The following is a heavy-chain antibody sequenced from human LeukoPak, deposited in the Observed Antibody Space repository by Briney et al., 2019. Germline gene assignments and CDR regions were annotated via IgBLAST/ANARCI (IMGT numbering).Heavy chain of an antibody. J-gene: IGHJ4*02. CDR2: MNPNSGNT. Sequence: GASVKVSCKTSGYTFPSYDLNWVQQATGQGLEWMGWMNPNSGNTGYTQEFQGRVTISRNTSITTAYMELSSLRSEDTAVYYCARGPKWTGSYYYFDYWGQGTLVTVSS. CDR3: ARGPKWTGSYYYFDY. D-gene: IGHD1-26*01. CDR1: GYTFPSYD. V-gene: IGHV1-8*01.